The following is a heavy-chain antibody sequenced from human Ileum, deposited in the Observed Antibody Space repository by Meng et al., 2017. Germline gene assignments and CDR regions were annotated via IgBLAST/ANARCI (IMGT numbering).Heavy chain of an antibody. D-gene: IGHD1-26*01. Sequence: VRLVGTGGGLVHPGGSLRLSCAASGITFSDYYMSWIRQAPGKGLEWVSYISNSGSNIYYVDSVKGRFTISRDNAKNSLYLQMNSLRAEDTAVYYCATLSYSSLGYWGQGTLVTVSS. CDR1: GITFSDYY. CDR2: ISNSGSNI. J-gene: IGHJ4*02. CDR3: ATLSYSSLGY. V-gene: IGHV3-11*01.